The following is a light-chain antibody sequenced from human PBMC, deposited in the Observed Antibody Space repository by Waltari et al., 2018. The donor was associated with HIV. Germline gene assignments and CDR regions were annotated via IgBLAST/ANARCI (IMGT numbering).Light chain of an antibody. CDR3: QQYNNWPGT. CDR2: GAS. V-gene: IGKV3-15*01. J-gene: IGKJ1*01. Sequence: EIVMTQSPATLSVSPGERATLSCRASQSVSSNLAWYQQKLGQAPRLPIYGASTRATGIPARFSGSGSGTEFTLTISSLQSEDFAVYYCQQYNNWPGTFGQGTKVEIK. CDR1: QSVSSN.